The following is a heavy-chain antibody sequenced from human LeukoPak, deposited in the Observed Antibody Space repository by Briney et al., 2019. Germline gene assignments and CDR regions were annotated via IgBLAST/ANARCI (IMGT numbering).Heavy chain of an antibody. D-gene: IGHD3-10*01. CDR2: FDPEDGES. Sequence: ASVKVSCKGSVYTLTELFLPWVRQAPGKGGVGMGGFDPEDGESIYEQKFQGRVTMTEDTSTDTAYMELSSLRSEDTAVYYCATPDYGSGSYFEYYCDYWGQGTLVTVSS. CDR1: VYTLTELF. V-gene: IGHV1-24*01. J-gene: IGHJ4*02. CDR3: ATPDYGSGSYFEYYCDY.